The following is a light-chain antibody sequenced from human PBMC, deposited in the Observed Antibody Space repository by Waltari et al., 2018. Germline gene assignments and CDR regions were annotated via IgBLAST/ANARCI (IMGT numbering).Light chain of an antibody. Sequence: ELVLTQSPATLSLSPGDRATLSCRASQSVSSYLAWYQQKPGQAPRLLIYDASNRDTGIPARFSGSGSGTDFTLTISSLEPEDFAVYYCQQRSNWSFTFGPGTKVDIK. CDR3: QQRSNWSFT. CDR2: DAS. J-gene: IGKJ3*01. CDR1: QSVSSY. V-gene: IGKV3-11*01.